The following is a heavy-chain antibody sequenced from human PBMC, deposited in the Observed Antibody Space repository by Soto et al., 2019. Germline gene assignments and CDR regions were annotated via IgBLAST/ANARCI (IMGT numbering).Heavy chain of an antibody. CDR1: GFTFSSYS. CDR2: ISSSSSYI. CDR3: ARVGNYDFWSGYYPFYYYYYMDV. Sequence: PGGSLRLSCAASGFTFSSYSMNWVRQAPGKGLEWVSSISSSSSYIYYADSVKGRFTISRDNAKNSLYLQMNSLRAEDTAVYYFARVGNYDFWSGYYPFYYYYYMDVWGKGTTVTVSS. V-gene: IGHV3-21*01. D-gene: IGHD3-3*01. J-gene: IGHJ6*03.